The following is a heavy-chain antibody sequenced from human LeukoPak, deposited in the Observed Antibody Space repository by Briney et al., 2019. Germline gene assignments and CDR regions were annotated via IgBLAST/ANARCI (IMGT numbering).Heavy chain of an antibody. V-gene: IGHV3-7*03. Sequence: GGSLRLSCAASGFTFSSYWMSWVRQAPGKGLEWVANIKQDGSEKYYVDSVKGRFTISRDNAKSSLYLQMNSLRAEDTAVYYCATGSCSGGNCYYGTPLDYWGQGTLVTVSS. CDR2: IKQDGSEK. J-gene: IGHJ4*02. D-gene: IGHD2-15*01. CDR1: GFTFSSYW. CDR3: ATGSCSGGNCYYGTPLDY.